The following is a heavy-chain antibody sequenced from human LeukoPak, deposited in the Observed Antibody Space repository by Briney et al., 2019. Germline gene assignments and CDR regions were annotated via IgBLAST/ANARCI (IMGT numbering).Heavy chain of an antibody. CDR3: ARDRDGYNPTRFDP. J-gene: IGHJ5*02. CDR2: ISSSSSYI. V-gene: IGHV3-21*01. D-gene: IGHD5-24*01. CDR1: GFTFSSYS. Sequence: GGSLRLSCAASGFTFSSYSMNRVRQAPGKGLEWVSSISSSSSYIYYADSVKGRFTISRDNAKNSLYLQMNSLRAEDTAVYYCARDRDGYNPTRFDPWGQGTLVTVSS.